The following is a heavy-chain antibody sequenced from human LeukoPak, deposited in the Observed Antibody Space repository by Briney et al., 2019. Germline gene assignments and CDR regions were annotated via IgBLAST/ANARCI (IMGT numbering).Heavy chain of an antibody. D-gene: IGHD6-19*01. Sequence: GGSLRLSCAASGFTFSSYWMSWVGQAPGKGLEWVANIKQHGSAKDYVDSVKGRFTISRDNAKNSLYLQMNSLRAEDTAVYYRARDTEQWLVGPGGYYYYMDVWGKGTTVTVSS. V-gene: IGHV3-7*01. CDR2: IKQHGSAK. CDR1: GFTFSSYW. CDR3: ARDTEQWLVGPGGYYYYMDV. J-gene: IGHJ6*03.